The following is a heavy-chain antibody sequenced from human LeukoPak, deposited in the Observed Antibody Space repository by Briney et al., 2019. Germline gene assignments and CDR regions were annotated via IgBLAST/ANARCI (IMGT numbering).Heavy chain of an antibody. Sequence: GGSLRLSCAASGFTFDDYAMHWVRQAPGKGLEWVSGISWNSGSIGYADSVKGRFTISRDNAKNSLYLQMNSLRAEDTAVYYCARRGSYYYFDYWGQGTLVTVSS. J-gene: IGHJ4*02. CDR3: ARRGSYYYFDY. D-gene: IGHD1-26*01. V-gene: IGHV3-9*01. CDR1: GFTFDDYA. CDR2: ISWNSGSI.